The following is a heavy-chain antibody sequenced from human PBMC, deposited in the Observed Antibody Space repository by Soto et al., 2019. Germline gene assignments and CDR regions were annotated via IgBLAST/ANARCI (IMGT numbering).Heavy chain of an antibody. CDR1: GFTFSSYG. J-gene: IGHJ4*02. Sequence: QVQLVESGGGVVQPGRSLRLSCVASGFTFSSYGMHWVRQAPDKGLEWVAVIWYDGSHRFYGDSVKGRSTISRDNSKNTLYFPMDSLRAEATAVYYCARDSGSDYLDKWGQGTLVTVSS. D-gene: IGHD3-10*01. V-gene: IGHV3-33*01. CDR3: ARDSGSDYLDK. CDR2: IWYDGSHR.